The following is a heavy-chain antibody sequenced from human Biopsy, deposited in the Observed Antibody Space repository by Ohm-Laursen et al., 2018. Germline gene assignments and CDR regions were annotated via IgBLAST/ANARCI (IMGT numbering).Heavy chain of an antibody. CDR2: IYAEATT. V-gene: IGHV3-66*01. J-gene: IGHJ4*02. CDR3: ARGSGSGFYFDQ. Sequence: SLRLSCAASKFTVRTNSMSWVRLAPGKGLEWVSVIYAEATTYYPDSVKGRFTISRDNSRNTVYLQMDNLRGEDTAVYFCARGSGSGFYFDQWGQGTLVTVSS. CDR1: KFTVRTNS. D-gene: IGHD2-15*01.